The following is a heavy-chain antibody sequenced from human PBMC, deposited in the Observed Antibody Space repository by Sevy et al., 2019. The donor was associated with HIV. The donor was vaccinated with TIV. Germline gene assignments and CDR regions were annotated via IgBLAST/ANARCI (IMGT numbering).Heavy chain of an antibody. D-gene: IGHD2-15*01. Sequence: GGSLRLSCAASGFTFSSYAMSWVRQAPGKGLEWVSAISGSGGSTYYADSVKRRFTTSRDNSKNTPYLQMNSLRAEDTAVYYCAKGKTGYCTGGSCYPNWYFDLWGRGTLVTVSS. V-gene: IGHV3-23*01. CDR2: ISGSGGST. J-gene: IGHJ2*01. CDR1: GFTFSSYA. CDR3: AKGKTGYCTGGSCYPNWYFDL.